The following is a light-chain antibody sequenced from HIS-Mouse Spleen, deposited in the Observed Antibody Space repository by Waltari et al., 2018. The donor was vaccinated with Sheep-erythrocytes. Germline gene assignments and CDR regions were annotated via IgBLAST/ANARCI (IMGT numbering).Light chain of an antibody. Sequence: QSALTQPASVSGSPGQSITISGPRTSSDVGRDNLVSRYHQHPGKAPKLMIYEGSKRPSGVSNRFSGSKSGNTASLTISGLQAEDEADYYCCSYAGSSTPWVFGGGTKLTVL. J-gene: IGLJ3*02. CDR3: CSYAGSSTPWV. V-gene: IGLV2-23*01. CDR2: EGS. CDR1: SSDVGRDNL.